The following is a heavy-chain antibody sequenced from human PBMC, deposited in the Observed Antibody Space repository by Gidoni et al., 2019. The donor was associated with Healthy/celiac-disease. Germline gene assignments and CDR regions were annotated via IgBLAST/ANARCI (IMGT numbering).Heavy chain of an antibody. CDR2: ISYDGSNK. Sequence: QVQLVESGGGVVQPGRSLRLSCAASGFTSSSYAMHWVRQAPGKGLEWVAVISYDGSNKYYADSVKGRFTISRDNSKNTLYLQMNSLRAEDTAVYYCARDAGGWLQLVGYFDLWGRGTLVTVSS. CDR3: ARDAGGWLQLVGYFDL. CDR1: GFTSSSYA. V-gene: IGHV3-30-3*01. J-gene: IGHJ2*01. D-gene: IGHD1-1*01.